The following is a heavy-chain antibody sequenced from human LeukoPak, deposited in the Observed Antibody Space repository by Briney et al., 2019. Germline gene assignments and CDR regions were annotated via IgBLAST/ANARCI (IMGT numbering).Heavy chain of an antibody. CDR3: AGEEDYGSNWFDP. J-gene: IGHJ5*02. CDR2: ISAYNGHT. D-gene: IGHD4-17*01. CDR1: GYTFTNYG. V-gene: IGHV1-18*01. Sequence: GASVKVSCKASGYTFTNYGISWVRQAPGQGLEWMGWISAYNGHTKYAQKFQGRVTITADKSTSTAYMELSSLRSEDTAVYYCAGEEDYGSNWFDPWGQGTLVTVSS.